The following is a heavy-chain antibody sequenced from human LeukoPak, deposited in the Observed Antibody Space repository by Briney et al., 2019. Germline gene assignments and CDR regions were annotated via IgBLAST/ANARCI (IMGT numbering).Heavy chain of an antibody. CDR2: IYHSGST. J-gene: IGHJ6*02. Sequence: SETLSLTCTVSGGSISSGGYYWSWIRQPPGKGLEWIGYIYHSGSTYYNPSLKSRVTISVDTSKNQFSLKLSSVTAADTAVYYCARLYYYDSSGYAYYYYGMDVWGQGTTVTVSS. CDR1: GGSISSGGYY. D-gene: IGHD3-22*01. CDR3: ARLYYYDSSGYAYYYYGMDV. V-gene: IGHV4-30-2*02.